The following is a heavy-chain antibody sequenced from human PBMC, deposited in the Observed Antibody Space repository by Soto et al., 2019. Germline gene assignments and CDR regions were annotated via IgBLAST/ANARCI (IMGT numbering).Heavy chain of an antibody. Sequence: SETLSLTCTVSGGSISSYYWSWIRQPPGKGLEWIGYIYYSGSTNYNPSLKSRVTISVDTSKNQFSLTLRSVTAADTAVYYCARRWGTSFDFWGKGTLVTVAS. V-gene: IGHV4-59*01. J-gene: IGHJ4*02. CDR1: GGSISSYY. CDR3: ARRWGTSFDF. CDR2: IYYSGST. D-gene: IGHD7-27*01.